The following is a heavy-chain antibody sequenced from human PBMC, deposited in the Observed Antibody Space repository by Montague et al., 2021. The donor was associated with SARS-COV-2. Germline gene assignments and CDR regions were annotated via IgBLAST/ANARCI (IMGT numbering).Heavy chain of an antibody. V-gene: IGHV4-34*01. CDR3: ARGRPVQGSSRHFDSISSGALDI. CDR2: INQGGAP. D-gene: IGHD3-9*01. CDR1: RGSFSNYY. J-gene: IGHJ3*02. Sequence: SETLSLTCAVSRGSFSNYYWTWIRQSPGKGLEWIGEINQGGAPNYTPSLKSRVTISLDTSKKQISLILNSVTVADTAVFFCARGRPVQGSSRHFDSISSGALDIWAQGSLVIVSS.